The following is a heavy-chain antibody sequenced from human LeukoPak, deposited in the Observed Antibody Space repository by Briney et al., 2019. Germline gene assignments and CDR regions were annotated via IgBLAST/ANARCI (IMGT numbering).Heavy chain of an antibody. Sequence: GGSLRLSCAASGFTFSSYAMSWVRQAPGKGLEWVSAISGSGGSTYYADSVKGRFTISRDNSKNTLYLKMNSLRAEDTAVYYCAKARGCSSTSCYTERDYWGQGTLVTVSS. CDR2: ISGSGGST. CDR1: GFTFSSYA. D-gene: IGHD2-2*02. J-gene: IGHJ4*02. CDR3: AKARGCSSTSCYTERDY. V-gene: IGHV3-23*01.